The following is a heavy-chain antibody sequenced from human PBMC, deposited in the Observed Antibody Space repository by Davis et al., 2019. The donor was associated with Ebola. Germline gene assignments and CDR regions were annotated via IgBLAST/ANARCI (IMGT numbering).Heavy chain of an antibody. V-gene: IGHV3-53*01. Sequence: GESLKISCAASGFTFSSYSMIWVRQAPGKGLEWVSLLYSSGSSFYADSVKGRFIISRGNYENTLYLQMNSLRVEDTAVYFCARDPSGGSGWSVGYYGMDVWGKGTTVTVSS. CDR1: GFTFSSYS. CDR3: ARDPSGGSGWSVGYYGMDV. D-gene: IGHD6-19*01. CDR2: LYSSGSS. J-gene: IGHJ6*04.